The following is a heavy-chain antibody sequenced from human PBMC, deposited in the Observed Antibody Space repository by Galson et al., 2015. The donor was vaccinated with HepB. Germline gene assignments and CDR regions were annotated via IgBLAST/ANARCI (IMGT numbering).Heavy chain of an antibody. CDR1: GFTFSNYW. Sequence: SLRLSCAASGFTFSNYWVHWVRQVPGKGLVWVSRIDNDGCYVNYEDSGQGRFTISRDNAKNTVNLQMNSLRAEDTAVYYCAREFVAVPGRNSDAFDMWGRGTMVTVSS. CDR2: IDNDGCYV. CDR3: AREFVAVPGRNSDAFDM. J-gene: IGHJ3*02. D-gene: IGHD6-19*01. V-gene: IGHV3-74*01.